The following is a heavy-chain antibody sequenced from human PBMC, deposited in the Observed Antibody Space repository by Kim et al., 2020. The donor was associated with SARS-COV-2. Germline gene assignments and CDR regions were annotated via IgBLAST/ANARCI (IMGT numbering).Heavy chain of an antibody. V-gene: IGHV4-4*02. CDR3: ARDSSDTAMGHFDY. D-gene: IGHD5-18*01. CDR2: IYHSGST. CDR1: GGSISSSNW. J-gene: IGHJ4*02. Sequence: SETLSLTCAVSGGSISSSNWWSWVRQPPGKGLEWIGEIYHSGSTNYNPSLKSRVTISVDKSKNQFSLKLSSVTAADTAVYYCARDSSDTAMGHFDYWGQGTLVTVSS.